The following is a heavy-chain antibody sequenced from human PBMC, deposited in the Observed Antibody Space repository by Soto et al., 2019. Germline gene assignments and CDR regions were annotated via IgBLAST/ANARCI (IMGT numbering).Heavy chain of an antibody. Sequence: QVQLVQSGAEVKKPGASVKVSYKASGYTFTSYYMHWVRQAPGQGLEWMGIINPSGGSTSYAQKFQGRVTMTRDTSTSTVYMELSSLRSEDTAVYYCARVVPAAYHFDYWGQGTLVTVSS. CDR2: INPSGGST. CDR1: GYTFTSYY. CDR3: ARVVPAAYHFDY. J-gene: IGHJ4*02. V-gene: IGHV1-46*01. D-gene: IGHD2-2*01.